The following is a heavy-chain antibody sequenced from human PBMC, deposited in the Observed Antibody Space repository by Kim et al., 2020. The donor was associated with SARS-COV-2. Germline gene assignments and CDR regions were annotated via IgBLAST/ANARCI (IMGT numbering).Heavy chain of an antibody. Sequence: ASVKVSCKASGYTFTSYGISWVRQAPGQGLEWMGWISAYNGNTNYAQKLQGRVTMTTDTSTSTAYMELRSLRSDDTAVYYCARALFSSVSQEFDYWGQGTLVTVSS. V-gene: IGHV1-18*04. CDR2: ISAYNGNT. CDR3: ARALFSSVSQEFDY. D-gene: IGHD3-22*01. J-gene: IGHJ4*02. CDR1: GYTFTSYG.